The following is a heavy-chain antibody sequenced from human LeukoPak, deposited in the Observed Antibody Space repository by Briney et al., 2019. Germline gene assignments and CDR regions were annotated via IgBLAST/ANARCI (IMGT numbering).Heavy chain of an antibody. CDR3: ARDTGITMVRGARIYYYYMDV. Sequence: ASVKVSCKASGYTFTSYYMHWVRQAPGQGLEWMGIINPSGGSTSYAQKFQGRVTMTRDMSTSTVYMELSSLRSEDTAVYYCARDTGITMVRGARIYYYYMDVWGKGTTVTISS. CDR1: GYTFTSYY. CDR2: INPSGGST. D-gene: IGHD3-10*01. J-gene: IGHJ6*03. V-gene: IGHV1-46*01.